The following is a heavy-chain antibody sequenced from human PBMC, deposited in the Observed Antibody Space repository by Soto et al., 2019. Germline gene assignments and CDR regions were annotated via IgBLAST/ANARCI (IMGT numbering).Heavy chain of an antibody. J-gene: IGHJ5*02. V-gene: IGHV6-1*01. CDR2: TYYRSKWYN. CDR3: AREANWNSAQDWFDP. Sequence: SETLSLTCAVSGGSIISGGYSWNWIRQSPSRGLEWLGRTYYRSKWYNDYAVSVKSRITINPDTSKNQFSLQLNSVTPEDTAVYYCAREANWNSAQDWFDPWGQGTLVTVSS. CDR1: GGSIISGGYS. D-gene: IGHD1-1*01.